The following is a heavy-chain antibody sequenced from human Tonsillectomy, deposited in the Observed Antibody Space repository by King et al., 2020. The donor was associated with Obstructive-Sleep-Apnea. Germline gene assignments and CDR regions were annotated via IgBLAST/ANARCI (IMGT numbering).Heavy chain of an antibody. V-gene: IGHV1-3*01. J-gene: IGHJ4*02. CDR3: ARVGWYSGDDLDY. CDR2: INSANGKT. Sequence: QLVQSGAEVKKPGASVKVSCKASGYSFTGYAIHWVRQAPGQSLEWMGWINSANGKTKNSQKFQGRVTITRDTSASTAYMELSSLRSEDTAVYYCARVGWYSGDDLDYWGQGTLVTVSS. D-gene: IGHD5-12*01. CDR1: GYSFTGYA.